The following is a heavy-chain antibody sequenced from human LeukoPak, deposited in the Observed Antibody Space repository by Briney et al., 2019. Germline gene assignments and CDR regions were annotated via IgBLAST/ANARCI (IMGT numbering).Heavy chain of an antibody. V-gene: IGHV3-23*01. CDR1: GFTFSSYT. D-gene: IGHD6-13*01. Sequence: VGSLRLSCAASGFTFSSYTMSWVRQAPGKGLGWVSAISGSGGSTSYADSVKGRFTISRDNSKNTLYLQMNSLRAEDTAVYYCAKDQQQPRAFDYWGQGTLVTVSS. CDR2: ISGSGGST. J-gene: IGHJ4*02. CDR3: AKDQQQPRAFDY.